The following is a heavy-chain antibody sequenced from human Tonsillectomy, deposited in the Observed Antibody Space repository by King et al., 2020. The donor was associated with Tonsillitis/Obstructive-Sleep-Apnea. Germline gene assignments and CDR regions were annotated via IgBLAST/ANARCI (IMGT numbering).Heavy chain of an antibody. Sequence: VQLVESGGGLVQPGGSLRLSCAASGFTFSSYWMHWVRQAPGKGLVWVSRINSDGSSTSYADSVKGRFTISRDNAKNTQYLQMNSLRAEDTAVYYCAREAYDILTGYDYYFDYWGQGTLVTVSS. CDR1: GFTFSSYW. D-gene: IGHD3-9*01. J-gene: IGHJ4*02. CDR3: AREAYDILTGYDYYFDY. V-gene: IGHV3-74*01. CDR2: INSDGSST.